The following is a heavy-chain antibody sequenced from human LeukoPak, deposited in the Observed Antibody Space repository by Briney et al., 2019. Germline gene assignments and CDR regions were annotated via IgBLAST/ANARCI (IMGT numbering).Heavy chain of an antibody. D-gene: IGHD1-1*01. CDR1: GFTFSTYA. CDR3: AKDLNNYGTTPLDY. V-gene: IGHV3-23*01. J-gene: IGHJ4*02. CDR2: ISTGGVT. Sequence: GGSLRLSCAASGFTFSTYAMNWVRQAPGKGLEWVSSISTGGVTYLADSVKGRFTISRDLSKNTLYLQMNSQRDEDTAIYYCAKDLNNYGTTPLDYWGQGTRVTVSS.